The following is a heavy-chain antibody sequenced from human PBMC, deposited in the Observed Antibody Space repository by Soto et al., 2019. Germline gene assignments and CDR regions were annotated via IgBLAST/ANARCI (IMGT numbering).Heavy chain of an antibody. V-gene: IGHV1-18*01. CDR2: ISAYNGNT. D-gene: IGHD4-17*01. Sequence: GASVKVSCKASGYTFTSYGISWVRQAPGQGLEWMGWISAYNGNTNYAQKLQGRVTMTTDTSTSTAYMELRSLRSDDTAVYYCARDGRGTTVPTIDLAYRAQGTPVTVSS. CDR1: GYTFTSYG. CDR3: ARDGRGTTVPTIDLAY. J-gene: IGHJ4*02.